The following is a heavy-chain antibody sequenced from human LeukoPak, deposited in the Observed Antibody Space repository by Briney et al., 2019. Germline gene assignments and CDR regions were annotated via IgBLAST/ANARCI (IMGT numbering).Heavy chain of an antibody. CDR3: AGLYCSSTSCYRLDP. CDR1: GGSFSGYY. Sequence: SETLSLTCAVYGGSFSGYYWSWIRQPPGKGLEWIGEINHSGSTNYDPSLKSRVTISVDTSKNQFSLKLSSVTAADTAVYYCAGLYCSSTSCYRLDPWGQGTLVTVSS. J-gene: IGHJ5*02. D-gene: IGHD2-2*02. V-gene: IGHV4-34*01. CDR2: INHSGST.